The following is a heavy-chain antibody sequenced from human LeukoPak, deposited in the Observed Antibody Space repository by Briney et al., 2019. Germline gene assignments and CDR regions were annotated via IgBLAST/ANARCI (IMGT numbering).Heavy chain of an antibody. CDR1: GGSLRSGGFY. CDR3: ARGSPGRILRVYYYGMDV. J-gene: IGHJ6*02. V-gene: IGHV4-31*03. Sequence: SQTLSLTCTVFGGSLRSGGFYWNWIRQLPGKGLEWMGYIYYSGSTHYNPSLKSRLTTSVDTSKNQFSLKLSSVTAADTAVYYCARGSPGRILRVYYYGMDVWGQGTTVTVSS. CDR2: IYYSGST. D-gene: IGHD3-9*01.